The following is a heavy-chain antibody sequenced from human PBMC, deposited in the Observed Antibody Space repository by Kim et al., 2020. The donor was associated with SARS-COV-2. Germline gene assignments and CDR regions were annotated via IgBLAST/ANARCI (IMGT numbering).Heavy chain of an antibody. CDR3: ARDSGGLAYYNYGMDV. CDR1: GGSISSGGYY. V-gene: IGHV4-31*03. Sequence: SETLSLTCTVSGGSISSGGYYWSWIRQHPGKGLEWIGYIYHSGSTYYNPSLKSRVTISVDTSKNQFSLKLNSVTAADTAVYYCARDSGGLAYYNYGMDVWGQGNTVTVSS. CDR2: IYHSGST. D-gene: IGHD3-10*01. J-gene: IGHJ6*02.